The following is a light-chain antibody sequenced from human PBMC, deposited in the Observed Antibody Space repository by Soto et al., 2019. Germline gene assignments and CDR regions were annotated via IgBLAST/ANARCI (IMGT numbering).Light chain of an antibody. V-gene: IGKV1-5*01. J-gene: IGKJ1*01. CDR2: DAP. CDR1: QSISTW. CDR3: QQYNTYPWT. Sequence: DIQMTQSPSTLSASVGDRVTITCRASQSISTWLAWYQQKAGKAPKVLIYDAPSLESGVPSRFSGSGSGTEFTLTISSLEPDDFTTYFCQQYNTYPWTFGQGTKVDIK.